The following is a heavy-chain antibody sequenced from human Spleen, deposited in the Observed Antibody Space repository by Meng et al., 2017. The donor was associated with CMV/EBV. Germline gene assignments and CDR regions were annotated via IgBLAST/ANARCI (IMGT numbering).Heavy chain of an antibody. D-gene: IGHD6-6*01. CDR1: GFTFSSYS. J-gene: IGHJ4*02. CDR3: ARGISSSSPYYFDY. CDR2: ISSGSSYI. Sequence: EGRLVELWGGLVKPGGSLILTFAASGFTFSSYSMNWVRQAPGKGLEWVSSISSGSSYIYYADSLKGRFTISRDNAKNSLYLQMNSLRAEDTAVYYCARGISSSSPYYFDYWGQGTLVTVSS. V-gene: IGHV3-21*01.